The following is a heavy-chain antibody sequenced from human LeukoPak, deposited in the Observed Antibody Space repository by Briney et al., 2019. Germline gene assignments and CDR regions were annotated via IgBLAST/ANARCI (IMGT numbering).Heavy chain of an antibody. Sequence: SETLSLTCTVSGGSISRGDYYWSWIRQPPGKGLEWIGYIYYSGSTYYNPSLKSRVTISVDTSKNQFSLKLSSVTAADTAVYYCARAGYCSGGSCYGYWFDPWGQGTLVTVSS. J-gene: IGHJ5*02. D-gene: IGHD2-15*01. V-gene: IGHV4-30-4*08. CDR1: GGSISRGDYY. CDR3: ARAGYCSGGSCYGYWFDP. CDR2: IYYSGST.